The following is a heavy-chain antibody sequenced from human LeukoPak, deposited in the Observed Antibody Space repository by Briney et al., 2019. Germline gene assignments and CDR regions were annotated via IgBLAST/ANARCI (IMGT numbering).Heavy chain of an antibody. CDR2: ITSSSSYI. Sequence: GGSLRLSCAASGFTFTSYNMNWVRQAPGKGLEWVSSITSSSSYIYYADSVKGRFTISRDNSKNTLYLQMNSLRAEDTAVYYCAKDLEIRYDSSGYYPAPNWFDPWGQGTLVTVSS. V-gene: IGHV3-21*01. CDR3: AKDLEIRYDSSGYYPAPNWFDP. J-gene: IGHJ5*02. CDR1: GFTFTSYN. D-gene: IGHD3-22*01.